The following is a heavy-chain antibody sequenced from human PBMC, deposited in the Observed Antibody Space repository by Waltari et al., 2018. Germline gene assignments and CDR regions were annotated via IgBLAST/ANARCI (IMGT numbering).Heavy chain of an antibody. CDR2: IYYSGST. Sequence: QLQLQESGPGLVKPSETLSLTCTVSGGSISSSSYYWGWIRQPPGKGLEWIGSIYYSGSTFLHPALKERITHSVETCKDPVSLKVSSVAAAGPAVYYCARQGRGVVVPAPRPVGPWGQGTLGTVSS. CDR3: ARQGRGVVVPAPRPVGP. V-gene: IGHV4-39*01. CDR1: GGSISSSSYY. D-gene: IGHD2-2*01. J-gene: IGHJ5*02.